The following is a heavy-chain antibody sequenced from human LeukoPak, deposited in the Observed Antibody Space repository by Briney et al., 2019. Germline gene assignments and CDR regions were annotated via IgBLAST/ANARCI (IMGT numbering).Heavy chain of an antibody. CDR1: GGSISSTIW. J-gene: IGHJ4*02. D-gene: IGHD3-22*01. Sequence: SGTLSLTCAASGGSISSTIWWSWVRQPPGKGLEWIGEIYHSGSTNYNPSLKSRVTISVDKYKNQFSLKLTSVTAADTAVYYCVRDVRDYYNIRGFDYWGQGTLVTVSS. CDR2: IYHSGST. V-gene: IGHV4-4*02. CDR3: VRDVRDYYNIRGFDY.